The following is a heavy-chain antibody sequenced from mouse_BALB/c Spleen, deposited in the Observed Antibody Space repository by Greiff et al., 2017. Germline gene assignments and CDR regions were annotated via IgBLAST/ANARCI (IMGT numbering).Heavy chain of an antibody. J-gene: IGHJ4*01. D-gene: IGHD2-4*01. Sequence: VNLVESGPGLVQPSQSLSITCTVSGFSLTSYGVHWVRQSPGKGLEWLGVIWSGGSTDYNAAFISRLSISKDNSKSQVFFKMNSLQANDTAIYYCARKGITTYYYAMDYWGQGTSVTVSS. CDR3: ARKGITTYYYAMDY. CDR1: GFSLTSYG. CDR2: IWSGGST. V-gene: IGHV2-2*02.